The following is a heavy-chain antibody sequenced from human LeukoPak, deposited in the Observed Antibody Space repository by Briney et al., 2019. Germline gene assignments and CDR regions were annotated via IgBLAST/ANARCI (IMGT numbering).Heavy chain of an antibody. V-gene: IGHV3-48*04. J-gene: IGHJ4*02. CDR1: GFTFSSYN. Sequence: PGGSLRLSCAASGFTFSSYNMNWVRQAPGKGLEWVSYISSSATTIYYADSVKGRFTISRDNAKNSLFLQMNSLRAEDTALYYCARIAGAGNFDYWGQGALVTVSS. D-gene: IGHD6-13*01. CDR3: ARIAGAGNFDY. CDR2: ISSSATTI.